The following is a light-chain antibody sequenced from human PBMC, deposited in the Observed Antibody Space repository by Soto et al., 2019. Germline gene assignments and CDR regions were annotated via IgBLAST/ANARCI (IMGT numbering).Light chain of an antibody. CDR1: SSNIEVNT. V-gene: IGLV1-44*01. CDR3: AAWEDSPDAYV. J-gene: IGLJ1*01. Sequence: QSALTQPPSASGTPGQRVTISCSGSSSNIEVNTVSWYQHRPGTAPKVLIFNSDQRPSGVPDRFSGSKSGTSASLAISGLRSEDEADYYCAAWEDSPDAYVFGTGTKVTV. CDR2: NSD.